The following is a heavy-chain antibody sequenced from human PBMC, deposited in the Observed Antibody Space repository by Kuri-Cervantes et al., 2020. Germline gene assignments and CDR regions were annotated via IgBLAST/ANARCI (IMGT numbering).Heavy chain of an antibody. D-gene: IGHD6-13*01. Sequence: ASVKVSCKASGYTFTSYDINWVRQATGQGLEWMGIINPGGGSTTYAQKFQGRVTMARDTSTTTVYMELSSLRSEDTAVYYCARGPYSSFYYFDYWGQGTLVTVSS. CDR1: GYTFTSYD. CDR2: INPGGGST. V-gene: IGHV1-46*01. J-gene: IGHJ4*02. CDR3: ARGPYSSFYYFDY.